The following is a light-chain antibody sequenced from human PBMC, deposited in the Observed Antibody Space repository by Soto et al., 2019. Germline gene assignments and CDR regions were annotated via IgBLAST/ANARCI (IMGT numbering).Light chain of an antibody. J-gene: IGKJ1*01. CDR1: QSVSSY. CDR3: KQRQNWPWT. V-gene: IGKV3-11*01. CDR2: DTC. Sequence: EIVLTQSPATLSLSPGERATLSCRASQSVSSYLAWYQQKPGQAPRLLIYDTCNRATGIPARFSGSGSGTDFTLTISSLEPEDFAVYYCKQRQNWPWTFGQGTKVEIK.